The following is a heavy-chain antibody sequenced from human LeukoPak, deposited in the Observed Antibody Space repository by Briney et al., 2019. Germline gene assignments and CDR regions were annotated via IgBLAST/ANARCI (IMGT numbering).Heavy chain of an antibody. CDR1: GGSISSYY. D-gene: IGHD1-26*01. V-gene: IGHV4-59*01. CDR2: IYYSGST. Sequence: SETLSLTCTVSGGSISSYYWTWIRQPPGKGREWLGYIYYSGSTNYNPSLKSRVTLSVDTSKKQFSLKLSSVTAADTAVYYCARLSLGATGGYYFDYWGQGTLVTVSS. CDR3: ARLSLGATGGYYFDY. J-gene: IGHJ4*02.